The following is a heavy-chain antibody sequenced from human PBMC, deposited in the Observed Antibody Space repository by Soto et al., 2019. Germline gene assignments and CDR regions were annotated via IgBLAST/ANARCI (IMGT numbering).Heavy chain of an antibody. Sequence: EAPLVESGGGLVQPGGSLRLSCVGSGFTFSSYWMHWVRQDPGKGLVWVSCINNDGSRTRYADSVKGRFTISRDNAKNTLYLQMNSLRAEDTAVYYCARDVHLQSFDYWGQGTLVTVSS. CDR3: ARDVHLQSFDY. CDR1: GFTFSSYW. J-gene: IGHJ4*02. V-gene: IGHV3-74*01. CDR2: INNDGSRT.